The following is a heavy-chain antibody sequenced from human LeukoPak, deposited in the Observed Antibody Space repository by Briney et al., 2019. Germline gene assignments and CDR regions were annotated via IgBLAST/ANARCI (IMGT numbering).Heavy chain of an antibody. Sequence: QSGGSLRLSCTASGFTFSVAWMHWDRQAPGKGLVWVSVIKSDGSGTTYADSVKGRFTTSRDNAKNTVYLEMNSLRADDTAMYYCAKDYFGSIDYWGQGTLVTVSS. CDR3: AKDYFGSIDY. J-gene: IGHJ4*02. CDR1: GFTFSVAW. V-gene: IGHV3-74*01. D-gene: IGHD2/OR15-2a*01. CDR2: IKSDGSGT.